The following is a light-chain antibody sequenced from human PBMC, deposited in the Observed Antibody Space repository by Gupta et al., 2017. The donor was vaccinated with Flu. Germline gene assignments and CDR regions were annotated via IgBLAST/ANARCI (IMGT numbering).Light chain of an antibody. Sequence: EIVMTQSPGTLSESPGERATLSCRASQSVSSNLAWYQQKPGQAPRLLIYGASTRATGIPARFSGSGSGTEFTLTISSLQSEDFAIYYCQQENNWPWTFGQGTKLEIK. J-gene: IGKJ2*01. CDR3: QQENNWPWT. CDR2: GAS. V-gene: IGKV3-15*01. CDR1: QSVSSN.